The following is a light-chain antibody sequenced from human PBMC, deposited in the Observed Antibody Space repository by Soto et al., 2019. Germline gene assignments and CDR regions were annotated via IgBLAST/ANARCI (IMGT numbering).Light chain of an antibody. Sequence: DIQMTQSPSSLSASVGDRVTITCRASQGISNYLAWYQQKPGKVPKLLIYGAFTLQSGVPSRFSGSESGTDFTLTINSLQPEDVATYYCQNYNSAPYTFGQGTKLEIK. J-gene: IGKJ2*01. CDR1: QGISNY. V-gene: IGKV1-27*01. CDR2: GAF. CDR3: QNYNSAPYT.